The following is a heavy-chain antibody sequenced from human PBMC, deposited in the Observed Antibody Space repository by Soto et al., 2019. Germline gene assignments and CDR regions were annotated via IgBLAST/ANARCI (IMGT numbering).Heavy chain of an antibody. Sequence: SETLSLTCAVSGGSISSSNWWSWVRQPPGKGLECIWEIYHSGSTNYNPSLKSRVTISVDKSKNQFSLKLSSVTAADTAVYYCANASGVDYDFWSGYSRGYYYYGMDVWGQGTTVTVSS. D-gene: IGHD3-3*01. J-gene: IGHJ6*02. CDR2: IYHSGST. CDR1: GGSISSSNW. CDR3: ANASGVDYDFWSGYSRGYYYYGMDV. V-gene: IGHV4-4*02.